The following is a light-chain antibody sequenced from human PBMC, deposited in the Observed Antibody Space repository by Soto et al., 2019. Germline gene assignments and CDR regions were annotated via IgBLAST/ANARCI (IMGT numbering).Light chain of an antibody. CDR2: STN. CDR1: SGSVSTSYY. Sequence: QTVVTQEPSFSVSPGGTVTLTCGLSSGSVSTSYYPSWYQQTPGQAPRNLIYSTNIRSSGVPDRFSGSILGNKAALTITGAQADDESEYYCLLYMGSGVSVFGGGTKLTVL. CDR3: LLYMGSGVSV. J-gene: IGLJ3*02. V-gene: IGLV8-61*01.